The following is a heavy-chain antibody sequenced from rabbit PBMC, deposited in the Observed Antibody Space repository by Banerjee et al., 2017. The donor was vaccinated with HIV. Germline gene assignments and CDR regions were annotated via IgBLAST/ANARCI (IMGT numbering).Heavy chain of an antibody. J-gene: IGHJ4*01. CDR1: GFSFSNNA. D-gene: IGHD4-1*01. CDR3: ARDLAGVIGWNFDL. V-gene: IGHV1S40*01. Sequence: TCTASGFSFSNNAMCWVRQAPGKGLEWIACINTSSGNTVYATWAKGRFTISRTSSTTVALQMTSLTAADTATYFCARDLAGVIGWNFDLWGPGTLVTVS. CDR2: INTSSGNT.